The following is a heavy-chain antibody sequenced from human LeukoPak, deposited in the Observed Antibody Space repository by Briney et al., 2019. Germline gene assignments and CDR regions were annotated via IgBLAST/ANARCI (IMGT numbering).Heavy chain of an antibody. V-gene: IGHV3-49*03. Sequence: GESLKISCTVSGFTFGDYVMSWFRQAAGKGLEWVGFITSKTYGVTTESAASVTGRFTISRDDSKSIAYLHVSSLKTEDTAVYYCTRNGYGGNSYYYYMDVWGKGTTVTVSS. CDR3: TRNGYGGNSYYYYMDV. J-gene: IGHJ6*03. D-gene: IGHD4-23*01. CDR2: ITSKTYGVTT. CDR1: GFTFGDYV.